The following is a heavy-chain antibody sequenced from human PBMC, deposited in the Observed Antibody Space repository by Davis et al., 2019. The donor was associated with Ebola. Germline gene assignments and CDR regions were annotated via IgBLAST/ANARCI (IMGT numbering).Heavy chain of an antibody. J-gene: IGHJ6*02. CDR3: ARGQLVGYGIYYYYGMDV. D-gene: IGHD6-6*01. CDR2: ISYDGSNK. Sequence: PGGSLRLSCAASGFTFSSYGMHWVRQAPGKGLEWVAVISYDGSNKYYADSVKGRFTISRDNAKNSLYLQMNSLRADDTAVYYCARGQLVGYGIYYYYGMDVWGQGTTVTVSS. V-gene: IGHV3-30*03. CDR1: GFTFSSYG.